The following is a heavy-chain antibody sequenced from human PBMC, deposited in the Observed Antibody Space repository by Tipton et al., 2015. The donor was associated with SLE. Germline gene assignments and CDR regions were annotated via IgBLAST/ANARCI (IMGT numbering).Heavy chain of an antibody. CDR2: IYNSGST. V-gene: IGHV4-61*09. Sequence: TLSLTCTVSGGSFSSAVYYWTWIRQPAGKGLEWIGHIYNSGSTNYNPSLKSRVTISVDTSKNHFSLKLSSVTAADTAIYYCARDEKAVAGTGETFDIWGQGTKVTVSS. CDR1: GGSFSSAVYY. CDR3: ARDEKAVAGTGETFDI. D-gene: IGHD6-19*01. J-gene: IGHJ3*02.